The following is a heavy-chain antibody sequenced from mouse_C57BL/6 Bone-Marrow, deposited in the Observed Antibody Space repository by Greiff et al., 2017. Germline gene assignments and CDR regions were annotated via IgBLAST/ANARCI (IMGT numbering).Heavy chain of an antibody. CDR1: GYTFTSYW. V-gene: IGHV1-55*01. CDR3: ARSAPLGRSFAY. Sequence: QVQLQQPGAELVKPGASVKMSCKASGYTFTSYWITWVKQRPGQGLEWIGDIYPTSGRTNYNEKFKSKAILTVDTSSNTAYMQLSSLTSEDSAVFDCARSAPLGRSFAYWGQGTTLTVSS. D-gene: IGHD4-1*01. CDR2: IYPTSGRT. J-gene: IGHJ2*01.